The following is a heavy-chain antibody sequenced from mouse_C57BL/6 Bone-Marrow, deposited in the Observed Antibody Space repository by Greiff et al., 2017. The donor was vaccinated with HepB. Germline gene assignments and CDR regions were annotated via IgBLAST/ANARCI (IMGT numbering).Heavy chain of an antibody. CDR3: TRTTMIRWYFDV. J-gene: IGHJ1*03. CDR1: GYTFTSYW. V-gene: IGHV1-5*01. CDR2: IYPGNSDT. D-gene: IGHD2-4*01. Sequence: EVKVEESGTVLARPGASVKMSCKTSGYTFTSYWMHWVKQRPGQGLEWIGAIYPGNSDTSYNQKFKGKAKLTAVTSASTAYMELSSLTNEDSAVYYCTRTTMIRWYFDVWGTGTTVTVSS.